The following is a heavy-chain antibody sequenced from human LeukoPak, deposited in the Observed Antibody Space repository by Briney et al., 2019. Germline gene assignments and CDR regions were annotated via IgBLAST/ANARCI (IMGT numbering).Heavy chain of an antibody. J-gene: IGHJ4*02. CDR1: GGSLSNYY. V-gene: IGHV4-59*01. CDR3: AGEDYGGYRFDY. CDR2: IDYSGST. Sequence: SETLSLTCTVSGGSLSNYYWSWLRQPPGKGMEWIAYIDYSGSTVYNPSLKSRVTISMDTSKRQFSLKLSSVTAADAAVYYCAGEDYGGYRFDYWGQGTLVTVSS. D-gene: IGHD4-23*01.